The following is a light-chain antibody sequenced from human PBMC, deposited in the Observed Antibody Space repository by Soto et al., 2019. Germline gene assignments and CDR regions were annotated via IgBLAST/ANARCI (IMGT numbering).Light chain of an antibody. V-gene: IGLV1-40*01. J-gene: IGLJ1*01. Sequence: QSVLTQPPSVSGSPGQRVTISCTESSSNIGAGYDVHWYQRLPGTAPKLLIYGNINRPSGVPDRFSGSKSGTSASLAITGLQAEDEADYYCQSYDSSLSGFYVFGTGTKVTVL. CDR3: QSYDSSLSGFYV. CDR1: SSNIGAGYD. CDR2: GNI.